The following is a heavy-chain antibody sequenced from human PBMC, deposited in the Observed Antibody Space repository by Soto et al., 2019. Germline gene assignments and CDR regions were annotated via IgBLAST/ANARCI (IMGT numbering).Heavy chain of an antibody. V-gene: IGHV3-48*02. Sequence: GGSLRLSCAASGFTFSSYSMNWVRQAPGPGLGWVSYISSSSSTIYYSDSVKGRFTISRDNAKNSLYLQMNSLRDEDTAVYYCARGGDSQAYDAFDIWGQGTMVTVSS. CDR3: ARGGDSQAYDAFDI. D-gene: IGHD3-22*01. J-gene: IGHJ3*02. CDR2: ISSSSSTI. CDR1: GFTFSSYS.